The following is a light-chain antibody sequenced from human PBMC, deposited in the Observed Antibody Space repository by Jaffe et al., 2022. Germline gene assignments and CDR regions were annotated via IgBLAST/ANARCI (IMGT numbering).Light chain of an antibody. CDR3: QSADSSVTKV. CDR2: KDS. Sequence: SYELTQPPSVSVSPGQTARITCSGDALPKQYAYWYQQKPGQAPVLVIYKDSERPSGIPERFSGSSSGTTVTLTISGVQAEDEADYYCQSADSSVTKVFGGGTKLTVL. J-gene: IGLJ2*01. CDR1: ALPKQY. V-gene: IGLV3-25*03.